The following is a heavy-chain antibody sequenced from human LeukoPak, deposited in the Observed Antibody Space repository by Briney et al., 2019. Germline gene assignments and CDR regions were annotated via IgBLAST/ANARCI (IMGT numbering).Heavy chain of an antibody. CDR3: ARGRVVAADGGAFDI. CDR2: INHSGNT. D-gene: IGHD2-15*01. CDR1: GGSFSGYY. J-gene: IGHJ3*02. V-gene: IGHV4-34*01. Sequence: SETLSLTCAVYGGSFSGYYWSWIRQPPGKGLEWIGEINHSGNTYYKPSLKSRVTILVDRSKNQFSLKLTSVTAADTAVYYCARGRVVAADGGAFDIWGQGTMVTVSS.